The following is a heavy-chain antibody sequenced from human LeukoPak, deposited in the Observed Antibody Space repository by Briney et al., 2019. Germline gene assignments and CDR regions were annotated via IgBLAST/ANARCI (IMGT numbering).Heavy chain of an antibody. J-gene: IGHJ4*02. D-gene: IGHD2-8*01. V-gene: IGHV3-7*03. CDR1: GFAFNSYW. CDR3: ANEEWYRFAY. CDR2: MDGGGSAT. Sequence: GGSLRLSCAASGFAFNSYWMSWVRQTPGKGLEWVATMDGGGSATYYVDSVKGRFTITRDNAKNSLFLQMNSLRAEDTALYYCANEEWYRFAYWGQGTLVTVSS.